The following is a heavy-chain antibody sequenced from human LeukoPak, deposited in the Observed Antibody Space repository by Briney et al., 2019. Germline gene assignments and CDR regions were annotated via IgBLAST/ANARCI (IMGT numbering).Heavy chain of an antibody. CDR1: GFTFSSYS. CDR2: ISSSSSYI. D-gene: IGHD3-10*02. Sequence: GGSLRLSCAASGFTFSSYSMNWVRQAPGKGLEWVSSISSSSSYIYYADSVKGRFTISRDNAKNSLYLQMNSLRGEETAVYYCAELGIPMIGGVWGKGTTVTISS. CDR3: AELGIPMIGGV. V-gene: IGHV3-21*01. J-gene: IGHJ6*04.